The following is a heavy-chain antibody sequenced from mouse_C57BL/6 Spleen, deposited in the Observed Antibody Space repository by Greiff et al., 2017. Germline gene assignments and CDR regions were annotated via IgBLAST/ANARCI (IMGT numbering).Heavy chain of an antibody. V-gene: IGHV1-15*01. J-gene: IGHJ4*01. Sequence: QVPPQPFGAELVRPGASVTLSCKASGYTLPDLEMHWVKQTPVHGLEWIGAIDPETGGTAYNQKFKGTGILTADKASITAFMELRSLTSKDSAVYYYTRDYGHPYYSLDYWGQGTSVTVSA. CDR2: IDPETGGT. CDR3: TRDYGHPYYSLDY. D-gene: IGHD1-1*02. CDR1: GYTLPDLE.